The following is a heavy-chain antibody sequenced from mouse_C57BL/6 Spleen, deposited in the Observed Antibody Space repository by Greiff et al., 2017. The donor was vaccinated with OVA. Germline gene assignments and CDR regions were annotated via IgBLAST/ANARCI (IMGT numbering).Heavy chain of an antibody. Sequence: QVQLQQSGAELVKPGASVKISCKASGYAFSSYWMNWVKQRPGKGLEWIGQIYPGDGDTNYNGKFKGKATLTADKSSSTAYMQLSSLTSEDSAVYFCARRSYYGTRGYFDVWGTGTTVTVSS. V-gene: IGHV1-80*01. CDR3: ARRSYYGTRGYFDV. CDR2: IYPGDGDT. J-gene: IGHJ1*03. CDR1: GYAFSSYW. D-gene: IGHD1-1*01.